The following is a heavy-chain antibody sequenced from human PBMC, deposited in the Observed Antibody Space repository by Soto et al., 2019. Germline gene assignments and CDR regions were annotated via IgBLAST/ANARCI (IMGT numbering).Heavy chain of an antibody. Sequence: ASLTVTCTSSVYTFNICGIICVRQALGQGLEWMGWISAYNGNTNYAQKLQGRVTMTTDTSTSTAYMELRSLRSDDTAVDDCARGEVYGDYVYKFDYWGQRTL. V-gene: IGHV1-18*04. D-gene: IGHD4-17*01. CDR3: ARGEVYGDYVYKFDY. CDR2: ISAYNGNT. J-gene: IGHJ4*02. CDR1: VYTFNICG.